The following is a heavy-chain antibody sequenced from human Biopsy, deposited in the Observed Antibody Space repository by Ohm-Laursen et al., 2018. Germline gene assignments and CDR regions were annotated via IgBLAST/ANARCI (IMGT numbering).Heavy chain of an antibody. CDR1: GGTLITYA. V-gene: IGHV1-69*04. J-gene: IGHJ4*02. CDR3: ASLEDRTFDK. Sequence: SVKVSCKASGGTLITYAISWVRQAPGQGLEWMGRIIPILHVPTYAQSFQGRVTISADKSTSTACMELSGLRSEDTAVYYCASLEDRTFDKWGQGTLVTVSS. CDR2: IIPILHVP.